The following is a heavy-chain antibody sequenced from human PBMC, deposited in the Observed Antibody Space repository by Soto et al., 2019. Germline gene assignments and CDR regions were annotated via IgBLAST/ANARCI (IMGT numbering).Heavy chain of an antibody. CDR3: ARVGEGLYYYYMDV. V-gene: IGHV3-7*01. Sequence: GGSLGLSCAASGFTFSSYWMSWVRQAPGKGLEWVANIKQDGSEKYYVDSVKGRFTISRDNAKNSLYLQMNSLRAEDTAVYYCARVGEGLYYYYMDVWGKGTTVTVSS. CDR2: IKQDGSEK. D-gene: IGHD3-16*01. CDR1: GFTFSSYW. J-gene: IGHJ6*03.